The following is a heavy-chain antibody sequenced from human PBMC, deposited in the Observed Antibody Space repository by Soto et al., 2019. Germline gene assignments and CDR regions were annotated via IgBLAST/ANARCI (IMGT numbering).Heavy chain of an antibody. J-gene: IGHJ3*02. D-gene: IGHD3-9*01. Sequence: PGGSLRLSCAASGFTFSSYDMHWVRQATGKGLKWVSAIGTAGDTYYPGSVKGRFTISRENAKNSLYLQMNSLRAEDTAVYYCARSYYDILTGSHDAFDIWGQGTMVTVSS. CDR3: ARSYYDILTGSHDAFDI. CDR1: GFTFSSYD. V-gene: IGHV3-13*01. CDR2: IGTAGDT.